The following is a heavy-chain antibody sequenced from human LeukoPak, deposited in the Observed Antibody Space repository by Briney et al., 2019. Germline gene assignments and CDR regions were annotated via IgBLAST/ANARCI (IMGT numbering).Heavy chain of an antibody. J-gene: IGHJ4*02. CDR3: ARVHFSSSPYFDY. CDR2: ISSSGGST. V-gene: IGHV3-23*01. D-gene: IGHD6-6*01. CDR1: GFTFSSSA. Sequence: GGSLRLSCAASGFTFSSSAMSWVRQVPGKGLEWVSGISSSGGSTNYADSVRGRFTISRDNSKNTLYVQMNSLRDEDTALYYCARVHFSSSPYFDYWGQGTLVTVSS.